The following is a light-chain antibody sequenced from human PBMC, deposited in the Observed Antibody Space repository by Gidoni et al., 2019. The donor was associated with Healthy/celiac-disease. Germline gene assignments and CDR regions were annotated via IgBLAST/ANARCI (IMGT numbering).Light chain of an antibody. J-gene: IGKJ1*01. CDR1: QSISSW. CDR2: KAS. CDR3: QQYNSYSPT. Sequence: DIQLSQSPSTPSASVGDRVTITCRPSQSISSWLAWYQQKPGKAPKLLIYKASSLESGVPSRFSGSGSGTEFTLTISSLQPDDFATYYCQQYNSYSPTFGQGTKVEIK. V-gene: IGKV1-5*03.